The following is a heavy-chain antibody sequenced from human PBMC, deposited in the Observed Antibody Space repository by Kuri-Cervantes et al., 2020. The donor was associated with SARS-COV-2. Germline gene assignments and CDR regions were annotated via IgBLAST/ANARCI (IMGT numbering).Heavy chain of an antibody. J-gene: IGHJ4*02. CDR2: IYGGGST. CDR1: GFTVSSNY. D-gene: IGHD6-13*01. V-gene: IGHV3-53*01. CDR3: ARGYEARYSSSWYLDY. Sequence: LSLTCAASGFTVSSNYMSWVRQAPGKGLEWVSIIYGGGSTYYADSVKGRFTISRDNSKNTLYLQMYSLRAEDTAVYYCARGYEARYSSSWYLDYWGQGTLVTVSS.